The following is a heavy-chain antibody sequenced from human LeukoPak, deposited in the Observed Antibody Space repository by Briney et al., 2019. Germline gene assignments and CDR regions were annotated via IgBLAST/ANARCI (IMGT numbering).Heavy chain of an antibody. Sequence: PRGSLRLSCAASGFTFDDYGMSWVRQAPGKGLEWVSGINWNGGSTGYADSVKGRFTISRDNAKNSLYLQMNSLRAEDTALYYCARPDTWTTEWKYFQHWGQGTLVTVSS. J-gene: IGHJ1*01. CDR3: ARPDTWTTEWKYFQH. V-gene: IGHV3-20*04. D-gene: IGHD4-17*01. CDR2: INWNGGST. CDR1: GFTFDDYG.